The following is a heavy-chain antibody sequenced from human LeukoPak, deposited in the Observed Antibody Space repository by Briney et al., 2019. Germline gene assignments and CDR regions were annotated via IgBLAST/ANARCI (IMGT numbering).Heavy chain of an antibody. CDR1: GYTFTSND. CDR3: ARGTFPAGN. V-gene: IGHV1-8*02. Sequence: GASVKVSCKASGYTFTSNDIKWVRQATGQGLEWMGWMNPNSGKTGYAQKFQGRVIMTRNTSISTAYMELSSLRSEDTVVYYCARGTFPAGNWGQGTLVTVSS. D-gene: IGHD2-2*01. CDR2: MNPNSGKT. J-gene: IGHJ4*02.